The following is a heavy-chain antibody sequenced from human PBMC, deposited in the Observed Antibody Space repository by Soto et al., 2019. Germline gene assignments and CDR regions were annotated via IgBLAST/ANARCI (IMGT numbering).Heavy chain of an antibody. CDR1: GYTFTSYG. J-gene: IGHJ5*02. CDR2: ISAYNGNT. Sequence: GASVKVSCKASGYTFTSYGISWVRQAPGQGLEWMGWISAYNGNTNYAQKLQGRVTMTTDTSTSTAYMELRSLRSDDTAVYYCARDQEYDFWSGFLYWFDPWGQGTLVTVSS. D-gene: IGHD3-3*01. V-gene: IGHV1-18*01. CDR3: ARDQEYDFWSGFLYWFDP.